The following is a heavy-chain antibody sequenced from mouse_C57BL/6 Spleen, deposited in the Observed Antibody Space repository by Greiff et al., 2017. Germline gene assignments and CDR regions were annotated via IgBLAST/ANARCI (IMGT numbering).Heavy chain of an antibody. V-gene: IGHV1-59*01. J-gene: IGHJ3*01. CDR2: IDPSDSYT. Sequence: QVQLQQPGAELVRPGTSVKLSCKASGYTFTSYWMHWVKQRPGQGLEWIGVIDPSDSYTNYNQKFKGKATLTVDTSSSTAYMQLSSLTSEDSAVYYCARRGNKGFAYWGQGTLVTVSA. CDR1: GYTFTSYW. CDR3: ARRGNKGFAY. D-gene: IGHD2-1*01.